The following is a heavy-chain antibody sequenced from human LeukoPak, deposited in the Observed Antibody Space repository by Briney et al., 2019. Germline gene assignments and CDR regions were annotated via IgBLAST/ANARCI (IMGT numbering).Heavy chain of an antibody. V-gene: IGHV4-31*03. D-gene: IGHD3-3*01. CDR2: IYYSGST. J-gene: IGHJ3*02. CDR3: ARDQPLGGVVTPTDAFDI. Sequence: SQTLSLTCTVSGGSISSGGYYWSWIRQHPGKGLEWIGYIYYSGSTCYNPSLKSRVTISVDTSKNQFSLKLSSVTAADTAVYYCARDQPLGGVVTPTDAFDIWGQGTMVTVSS. CDR1: GGSISSGGYY.